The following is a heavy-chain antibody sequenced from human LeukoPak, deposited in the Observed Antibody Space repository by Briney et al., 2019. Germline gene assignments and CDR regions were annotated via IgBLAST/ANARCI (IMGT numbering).Heavy chain of an antibody. D-gene: IGHD6-19*01. V-gene: IGHV3-53*01. CDR1: GFSVSNKY. CDR2: IYTGDDT. Sequence: PGESLRLSCAASGFSVSNKYMSWVRQAPGKGLEWVSVIYTGDDTYYADSVRGRFTIFRDTSRNTVNLQMNTLRAEDTALYYCAGGQMYTSGGFDDWGRGTLVTVSS. J-gene: IGHJ4*02. CDR3: AGGQMYTSGGFDD.